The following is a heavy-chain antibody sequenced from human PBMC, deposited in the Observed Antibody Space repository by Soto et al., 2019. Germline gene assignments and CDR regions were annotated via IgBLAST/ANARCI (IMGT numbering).Heavy chain of an antibody. J-gene: IGHJ4*02. V-gene: IGHV3-30-3*01. Sequence: GGSLRLSCAASGFIFSNYVVHWVRQAPGKGLEWVAVISKDGNSKHYADSVNGRFTISRDNSKNTLYLQMNSLRAEDTAVYYCASGYSYGYALDYWGQGTLVTVSS. CDR1: GFIFSNYV. D-gene: IGHD5-18*01. CDR2: ISKDGNSK. CDR3: ASGYSYGYALDY.